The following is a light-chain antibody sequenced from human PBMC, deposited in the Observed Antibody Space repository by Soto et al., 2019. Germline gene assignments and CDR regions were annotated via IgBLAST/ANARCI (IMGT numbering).Light chain of an antibody. J-gene: IGKJ4*01. CDR2: GAS. V-gene: IGKV3-15*01. Sequence: EIVMTQSPVTLSVSPGERATLSCRASQSVSSNLAWYQQKPGQAPRLLIYGASTRATGVPTRFSVSGSGTEFNLTISSLQSEDFAVYYCQQYNNWPPLTVGGGTKVEIK. CDR3: QQYNNWPPLT. CDR1: QSVSSN.